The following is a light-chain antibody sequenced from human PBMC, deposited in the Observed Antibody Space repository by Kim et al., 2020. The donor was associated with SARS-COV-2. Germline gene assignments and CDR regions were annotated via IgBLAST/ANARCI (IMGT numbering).Light chain of an antibody. CDR2: DVA. CDR1: SSDVGGHNY. Sequence: LTQPASVSGSPGQSITISCIGSSSDVGGHNYVSWYQQHPGKAPKLMIYDVANRPSGVSYRFSGSKSGNTASLTISGLQAEDEAQYYCSSFTSSNTVVFGGGTQLTVL. CDR3: SSFTSSNTVV. J-gene: IGLJ2*01. V-gene: IGLV2-14*01.